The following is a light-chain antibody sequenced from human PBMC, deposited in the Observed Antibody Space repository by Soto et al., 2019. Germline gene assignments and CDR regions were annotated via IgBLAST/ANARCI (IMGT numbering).Light chain of an antibody. Sequence: EIVLTQSPGTLSLSPGERATLSCRASQSVSSTYLIWYQQKPGQAPRLLIYGASSRATGVPDRFSGGGSGTDFTLTISRLEPEDFAVYYCQQYGSSPLITFGQGTRLEIK. CDR1: QSVSSTY. CDR2: GAS. V-gene: IGKV3-20*01. CDR3: QQYGSSPLIT. J-gene: IGKJ5*01.